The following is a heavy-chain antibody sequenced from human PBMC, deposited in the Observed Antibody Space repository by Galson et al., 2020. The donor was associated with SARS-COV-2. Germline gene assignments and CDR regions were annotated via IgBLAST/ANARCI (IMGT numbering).Heavy chain of an antibody. CDR3: ARGYDFWSGYYFGGYYYMDV. CDR1: GYTFTSYA. Sequence: ASVKVSCKASGYTFTSYAMNWVRQAPGQGLEWMGWINTNTGNPTYAQGFTGRFVFSLDTSVSTAYLQISSLKAEDTAVYYCARGYDFWSGYYFGGYYYMDVWGKGTTGTV. CDR2: INTNTGNP. D-gene: IGHD3-3*01. V-gene: IGHV7-4-1*02. J-gene: IGHJ6*03.